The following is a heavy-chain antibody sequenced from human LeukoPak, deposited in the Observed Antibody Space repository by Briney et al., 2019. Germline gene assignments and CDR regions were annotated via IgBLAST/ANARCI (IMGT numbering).Heavy chain of an antibody. CDR1: GGSISSSSYY. CDR3: ARQGSSSWFEFDY. D-gene: IGHD6-13*01. Sequence: SETLSLTCTVSGGSISSSSYYWGWIRQPPGKGLEWIGSIYYSGSTYYNPSLKSRGTISVDTSKNQFSLKLSSVTAADTAVYYCARQGSSSWFEFDYWGQGTLVTVSS. V-gene: IGHV4-39*01. CDR2: IYYSGST. J-gene: IGHJ4*02.